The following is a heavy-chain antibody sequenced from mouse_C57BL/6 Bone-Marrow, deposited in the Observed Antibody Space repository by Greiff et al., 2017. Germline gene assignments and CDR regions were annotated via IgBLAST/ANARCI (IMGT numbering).Heavy chain of an antibody. V-gene: IGHV1-15*01. CDR2: IDPETGCP. CDR3: TTVLNWYFDV. J-gene: IGHJ1*03. CDR1: GYTFTDYE. Sequence: VQLQQSGAELVRPGASVTLSCKASGYTFTDYEMHWVKQTPVHGLEWIGAIDPETGCPGYNQKFKGKAILTADKSSSTAYLDLRSLTSEDSAVYYCTTVLNWYFDVWGTGTTVTVSS.